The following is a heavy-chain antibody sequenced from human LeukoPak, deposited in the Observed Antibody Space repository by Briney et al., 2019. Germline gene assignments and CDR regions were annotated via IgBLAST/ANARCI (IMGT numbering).Heavy chain of an antibody. CDR2: IYYSGST. CDR1: GGSISSYY. V-gene: IGHV4-59*01. J-gene: IGHJ4*02. CDR3: AGGRIAAAGVDY. D-gene: IGHD6-13*01. Sequence: PSETLSLTCTVSGGSISSYYWSWIRQPPGKGLEWIGYIYYSGSTNYNPSLKSRVTISVDTSKNQFSLKLSSVTAADTAVYYCAGGRIAAAGVDYWGQGTLVTVSS.